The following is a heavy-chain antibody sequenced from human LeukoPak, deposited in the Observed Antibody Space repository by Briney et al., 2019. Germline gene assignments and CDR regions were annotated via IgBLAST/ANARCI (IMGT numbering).Heavy chain of an antibody. CDR1: NPSFTGVY. CDR3: SRGGDDSKVGRY. CDR2: MHFSGTP. Sequence: PSETLSLTCPIYNPSFTGVYWSWIRQPSGKGLEWIGEMHFSGTPYYNPSLSSRVTISVDTSKNQFSLILKSVTAADTAVYFCSRGGDDSKVGRYWGQGALVTVSS. D-gene: IGHD4-23*01. V-gene: IGHV4-34*01. J-gene: IGHJ4*02.